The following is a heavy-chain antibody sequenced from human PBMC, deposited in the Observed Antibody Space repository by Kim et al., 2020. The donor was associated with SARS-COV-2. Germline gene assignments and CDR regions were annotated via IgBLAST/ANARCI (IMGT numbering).Heavy chain of an antibody. D-gene: IGHD3-10*01. CDR2: IIPIFGTA. V-gene: IGHV1-69*13. Sequence: SVKVSCKASGGTFSSYAISWVRQAPGQGLEWMGGIIPIFGTANYAQKFQGRVTITADESTSTAYMELSSLRSEDTAVYYCARGASGSGLEPDYWGQGTLVTVSS. J-gene: IGHJ4*02. CDR1: GGTFSSYA. CDR3: ARGASGSGLEPDY.